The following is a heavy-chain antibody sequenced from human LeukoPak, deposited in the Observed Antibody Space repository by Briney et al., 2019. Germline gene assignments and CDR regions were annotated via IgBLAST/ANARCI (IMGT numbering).Heavy chain of an antibody. CDR3: ARDYGGNPDFDY. Sequence: GGSLRLSYAASGFTFSSYSMNWVRQAPGKGLEWVSSISSSSSYIYYADSVKGRFTISRDNAKNSLYLQMNSLRAEDTAVYYCARDYGGNPDFDYWGQGTLVTVSS. D-gene: IGHD4-23*01. CDR2: ISSSSSYI. V-gene: IGHV3-21*01. J-gene: IGHJ4*02. CDR1: GFTFSSYS.